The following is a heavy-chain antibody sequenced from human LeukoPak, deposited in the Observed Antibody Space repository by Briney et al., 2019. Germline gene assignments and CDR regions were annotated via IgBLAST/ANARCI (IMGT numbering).Heavy chain of an antibody. D-gene: IGHD3-16*01. CDR2: INPSGGST. Sequence: ASVKVSCKASGYTFTGYYMHWVRQAPGQGLEWMGVINPSGGSTTYAQNFQGRVTMTRDTSTSAVYMELNNLRSEDTAVYYCARDYDWFDPWGQGTLVTVSS. V-gene: IGHV1-46*01. CDR1: GYTFTGYY. CDR3: ARDYDWFDP. J-gene: IGHJ5*02.